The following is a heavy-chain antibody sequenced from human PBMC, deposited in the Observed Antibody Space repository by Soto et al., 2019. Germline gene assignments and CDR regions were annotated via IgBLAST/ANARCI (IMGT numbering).Heavy chain of an antibody. CDR1: GCIFSNYV. D-gene: IGHD1-26*01. V-gene: IGHV3-23*04. CDR3: AKRPRALLTFDY. CDR2: ISASGGTS. Sequence: EVQLVDSGGGLVQPGGSLRLSCAASGCIFSNYVMSWVRQAPGKGLEWVSSISASGGTSYYADSVKGRFTISRDNSKNTLYLQMNSLRAEDTAIYYCAKRPRALLTFDYWGQGTLVTVSS. J-gene: IGHJ4*02.